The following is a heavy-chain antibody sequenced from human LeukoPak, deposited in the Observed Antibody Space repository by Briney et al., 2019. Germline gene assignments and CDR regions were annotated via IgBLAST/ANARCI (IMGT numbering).Heavy chain of an antibody. Sequence: GGSLRLSCVASAFTFSSYSMNWVRQAPGKGLEWVSSISSSGSYIYYADSVKGRFTISRDNAKKSLYLQMNSLRAEDTAVYYCARAVGYSGFSDYWGQGTLVTVSS. J-gene: IGHJ4*02. CDR3: ARAVGYSGFSDY. D-gene: IGHD5-12*01. V-gene: IGHV3-21*01. CDR2: ISSSGSYI. CDR1: AFTFSSYS.